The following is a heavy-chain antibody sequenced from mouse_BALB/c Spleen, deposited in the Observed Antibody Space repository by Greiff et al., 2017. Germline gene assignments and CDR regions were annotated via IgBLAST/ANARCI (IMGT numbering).Heavy chain of an antibody. Sequence: EVQLQQSGAELVKPGASVKLSCTASGFNIKDTYMHWVKQRPEQGLEWIGRIDPANGNTKYDPKFQGKATITADTSSNTAYLQLSSLTSEDTAVYYCAKGGWLPWFAYWGQGTLVTVSA. CDR3: AKGGWLPWFAY. J-gene: IGHJ3*01. V-gene: IGHV14-3*02. CDR1: GFNIKDTY. CDR2: IDPANGNT. D-gene: IGHD2-3*01.